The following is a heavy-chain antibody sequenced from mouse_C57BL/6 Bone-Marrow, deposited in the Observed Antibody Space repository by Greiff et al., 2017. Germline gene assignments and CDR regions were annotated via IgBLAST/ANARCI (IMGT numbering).Heavy chain of an antibody. V-gene: IGHV1-81*01. Sequence: VQLQQSGAELARPGASVKLSCKASGYTFTSYGISWVKQRTGQGLEWIGEIYPRSGNTYYNEKFKGKATLTADKSSSTAYMGLRSLTSEDSAVYCCANYYGSRRAMDYWGQGTSVTVSS. J-gene: IGHJ4*01. CDR1: GYTFTSYG. CDR2: IYPRSGNT. D-gene: IGHD1-1*01. CDR3: ANYYGSRRAMDY.